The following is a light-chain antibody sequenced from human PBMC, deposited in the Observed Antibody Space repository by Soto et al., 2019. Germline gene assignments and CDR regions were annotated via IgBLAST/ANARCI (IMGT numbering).Light chain of an antibody. V-gene: IGKV1-13*02. J-gene: IGKJ4*01. CDR3: QQFNAYPLT. Sequence: ATQLTQSPSSLSASVGDRVTITCRASPGISTALAWFQQKPGNTPKLLISDASTLESGVPSRFSGGGSGTEFTLTISGLQPEDFATYYCQQFNAYPLTFGGGTKVGI. CDR1: PGISTA. CDR2: DAS.